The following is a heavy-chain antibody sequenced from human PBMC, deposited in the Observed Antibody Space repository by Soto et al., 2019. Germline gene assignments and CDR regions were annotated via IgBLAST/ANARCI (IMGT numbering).Heavy chain of an antibody. CDR3: ARDYYDSSGWTGFDY. CDR1: GFTVSSNY. D-gene: IGHD3-22*01. CDR2: IYSGGST. Sequence: GSLRLSCAASGFTVSSNYMSWVRQAPGKGLEWVSVIYSGGSTYYADSVMGRFIISRDNSKNTVYLQMNSLRSEDTAVYYCARDYYDSSGWTGFDYWGQGT. V-gene: IGHV3-66*01. J-gene: IGHJ4*02.